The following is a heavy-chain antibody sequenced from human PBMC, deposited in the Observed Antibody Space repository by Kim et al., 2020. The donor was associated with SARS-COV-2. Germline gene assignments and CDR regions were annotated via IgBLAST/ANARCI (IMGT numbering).Heavy chain of an antibody. V-gene: IGHV4-4*02. J-gene: IGHJ6*02. CDR2: IYEGGST. D-gene: IGHD3-10*01. Sequence: SETLSLTCAVSGGSISSGNWWTWVRQSPGQGLQWIGEIYEGGSTNYNPSLKSRVNMSVDKSKNQFSLRLSSVTAADTAVYYCARDLYGSGTYYNRMDVWGQGPTVIVSS. CDR3: ARDLYGSGTYYNRMDV. CDR1: GGSISSGNW.